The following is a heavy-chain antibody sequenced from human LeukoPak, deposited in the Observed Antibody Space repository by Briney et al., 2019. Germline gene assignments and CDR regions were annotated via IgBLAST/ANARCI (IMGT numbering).Heavy chain of an antibody. J-gene: IGHJ4*02. CDR2: ISSSSSYI. CDR3: ARGAPKGYYDSSGYDY. CDR1: GFTFSSYS. V-gene: IGHV3-21*01. Sequence: GGSLRLSCAASGFTFSSYSMNWVRQAPGKGLEWVSSISSSSSYIYYADSVKGRFTISRDNAKNSLYLQMNSLRAEDTAVYYCARGAPKGYYDSSGYDYWGQGTLVTVSS. D-gene: IGHD3-22*01.